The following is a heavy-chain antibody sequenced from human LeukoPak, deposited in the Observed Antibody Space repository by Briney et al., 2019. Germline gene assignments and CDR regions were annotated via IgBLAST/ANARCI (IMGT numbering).Heavy chain of an antibody. Sequence: ASVKVSCKASGHTFTSYGISWVRQAPGQGLEWMGWISAYNGNTNYAQKLQGRVTMTTDTSTSTAYMELRSLRSDDTAVYYCARSPQYYDFWSGYYTTNRLDYWGQGTLVTVSS. CDR2: ISAYNGNT. CDR3: ARSPQYYDFWSGYYTTNRLDY. V-gene: IGHV1-18*01. J-gene: IGHJ4*02. D-gene: IGHD3-3*01. CDR1: GHTFTSYG.